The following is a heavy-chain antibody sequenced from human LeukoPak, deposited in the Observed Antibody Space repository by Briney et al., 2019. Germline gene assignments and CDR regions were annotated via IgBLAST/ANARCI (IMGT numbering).Heavy chain of an antibody. V-gene: IGHV3-48*03. CDR2: IGSSGSNI. D-gene: IGHD4-17*01. CDR3: ARIMTTVTTSDY. CDR1: GFIFSSYE. J-gene: IGHJ4*02. Sequence: GGSLRLSCAASGFIFSSYEMNWVRQAPGKGLEWVSYIGSSGSNIYYADSVKGRFTISRDNAKNSLYLQTNSLRAEDTAVYYCARIMTTVTTSDYWGQGTLVTVSS.